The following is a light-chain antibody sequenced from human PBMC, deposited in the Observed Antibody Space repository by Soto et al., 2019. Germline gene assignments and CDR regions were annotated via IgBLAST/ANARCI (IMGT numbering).Light chain of an antibody. CDR2: MVS. V-gene: IGKV1-5*03. CDR3: LQYNTYPWT. Sequence: DIQMTQSPSTLSASVGDRVTITCRASRSIIWLAWFQQKPGKAPKVLIYMVSSLQTGVPSRFSGSGSGTDFTLTIGSLQPDDVATYYCLQYNTYPWTFGQGTKVEIK. CDR1: RSIIW. J-gene: IGKJ1*01.